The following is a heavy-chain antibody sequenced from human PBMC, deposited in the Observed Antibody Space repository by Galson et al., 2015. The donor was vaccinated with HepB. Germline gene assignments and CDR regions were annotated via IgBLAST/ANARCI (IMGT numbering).Heavy chain of an antibody. CDR3: ARDGKGYCSGGSCYQPHFFDY. CDR1: GFTFSSYW. Sequence: SLRLSCAASGFTFSSYWMSWVRQAPGKGLEWVANIKQDGSEKYYVDSVKGRFTISRDNAKNSLYLQMNSLRAEDTAVYYCARDGKGYCSGGSCYQPHFFDYWGQGTLVTVSS. V-gene: IGHV3-7*03. J-gene: IGHJ4*02. D-gene: IGHD2-15*01. CDR2: IKQDGSEK.